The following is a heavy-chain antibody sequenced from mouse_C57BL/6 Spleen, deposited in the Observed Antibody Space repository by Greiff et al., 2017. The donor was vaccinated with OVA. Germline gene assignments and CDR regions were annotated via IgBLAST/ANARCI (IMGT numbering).Heavy chain of an antibody. D-gene: IGHD2-4*01. V-gene: IGHV1-53*01. Sequence: VQLQQSGTELVKPGASVKLSCKASGYTFTSYWMHWVKQRPGQGLEWIGNINPSNGGTNYNEKFKSKATLTVDKSSSTAYMQLSSLTSEDSAVYYCARALNYDYDEGYAMDYWGQGTSVTVSS. CDR3: ARALNYDYDEGYAMDY. J-gene: IGHJ4*01. CDR2: INPSNGGT. CDR1: GYTFTSYW.